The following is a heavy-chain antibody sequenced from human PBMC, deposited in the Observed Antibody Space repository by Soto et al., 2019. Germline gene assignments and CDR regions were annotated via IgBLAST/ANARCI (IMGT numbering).Heavy chain of an antibody. V-gene: IGHV5-51*01. CDR1: GYSFTSYW. J-gene: IGHJ4*02. CDR2: IYTGDSDT. Sequence: GESLKISCKGSGYSFTSYWIGWVRQRPGKGLEWMGMIYTGDSDTRYSPSFKGQVTISADKSISTAYLQGSSLKASDTAMYYCARQIAARPTPGSLDYWGQGTLVTVSS. CDR3: ARQIAARPTPGSLDY. D-gene: IGHD6-6*01.